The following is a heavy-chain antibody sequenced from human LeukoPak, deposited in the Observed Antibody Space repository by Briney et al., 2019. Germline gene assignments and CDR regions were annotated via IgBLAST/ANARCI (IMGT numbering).Heavy chain of an antibody. V-gene: IGHV3-21*01. D-gene: IGHD2-15*01. CDR3: ARDAIVVVVAATGGSWFDP. CDR2: ISGRSSDI. J-gene: IGHJ5*02. Sequence: GTSLRLSCSASGFTFSTYSMNWVRQAPGKGLEWVSSISGRSSDIRYADSVKGRFTISRDNSKNSLYLQMERLSIDDTAVYYCARDAIVVVVAATGGSWFDPWGQGTLVTVSS. CDR1: GFTFSTYS.